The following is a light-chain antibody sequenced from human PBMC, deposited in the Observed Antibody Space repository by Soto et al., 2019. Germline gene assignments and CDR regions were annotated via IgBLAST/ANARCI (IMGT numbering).Light chain of an antibody. J-gene: IGLJ1*01. CDR1: SSDFTTYHY. V-gene: IGLV2-14*01. CDR3: NSQRSSGTRV. Sequence: QSVLTQPASVSGSPGQSITISCTGSSSDFTTYHYVSWYQHHPGKAPKLMIYEVSNRPSGVSNRFSGSKSGYTASLTISGLQAEDEADYYCNSQRSSGTRVFGTGTKVTVL. CDR2: EVS.